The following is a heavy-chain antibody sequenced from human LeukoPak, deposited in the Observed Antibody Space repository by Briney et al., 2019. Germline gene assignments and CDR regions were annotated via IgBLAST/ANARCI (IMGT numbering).Heavy chain of an antibody. V-gene: IGHV4-39*01. D-gene: IGHD1-26*01. CDR3: ARPSLGPTGVDF. CDR2: SSYSGTA. CDR1: GGSISSYGYF. J-gene: IGHJ4*02. Sequence: SKTLSLTCTVFGGSISSYGYFWGWIRQPPGKGLEWIGSSSYSGTAYYNPSLKSRVTISVDTSKTQFSLKLSSVTAADTAVYYCARPSLGPTGVDFWGQGTLVTVSS.